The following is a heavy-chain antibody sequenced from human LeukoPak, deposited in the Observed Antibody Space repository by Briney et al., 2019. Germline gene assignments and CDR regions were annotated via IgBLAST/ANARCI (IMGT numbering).Heavy chain of an antibody. D-gene: IGHD3-22*01. Sequence: PGGSLRLSCAASGFTFSDYGMHWVRQAPGKGLEWVAVMSYEGTNKYYADSVKGRFTISRDNSKNTLYLQMNSLRAEDTAVYYCAKAPITMIVVVIGYWGQGTLVTVSS. J-gene: IGHJ4*02. CDR3: AKAPITMIVVVIGY. CDR2: MSYEGTNK. V-gene: IGHV3-30*18. CDR1: GFTFSDYG.